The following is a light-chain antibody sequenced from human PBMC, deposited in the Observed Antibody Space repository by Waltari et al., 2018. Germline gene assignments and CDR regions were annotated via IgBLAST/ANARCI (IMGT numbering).Light chain of an antibody. Sequence: EIVMTQSPATLSVSPGDRATLSCRASQSVSSHIAWYQQKPGQAPRLLIYDASNRGTGVPAGFSGSWSGTDFTLTISSLQSGDFAVYYCQQYNTWPPYTFGQGTKLESK. CDR1: QSVSSH. CDR2: DAS. J-gene: IGKJ2*01. V-gene: IGKV3-15*01. CDR3: QQYNTWPPYT.